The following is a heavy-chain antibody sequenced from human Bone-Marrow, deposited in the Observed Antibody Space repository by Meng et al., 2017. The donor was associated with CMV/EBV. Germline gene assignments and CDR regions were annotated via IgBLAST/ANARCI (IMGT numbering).Heavy chain of an antibody. V-gene: IGHV3-7*01. D-gene: IGHD5-12*01. Sequence: GGSLRLSCAASGFTFSSYGMHWVRQAPGKGLEWVANIKQDGSEKYYVDSVKGRFTISRDNAKNSLYLQMNSLRAEDTAVYYCAKDYSAYDIGVDAFDIWGQGTMVTVSS. CDR1: GFTFSSYG. CDR2: IKQDGSEK. J-gene: IGHJ3*02. CDR3: AKDYSAYDIGVDAFDI.